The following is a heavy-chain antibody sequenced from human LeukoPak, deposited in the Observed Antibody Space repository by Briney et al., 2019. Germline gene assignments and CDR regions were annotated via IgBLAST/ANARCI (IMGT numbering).Heavy chain of an antibody. D-gene: IGHD3-10*01. J-gene: IGHJ4*02. V-gene: IGHV4-34*01. Sequence: SETLSLTCAVYGGSFSGYYWSWIRQPPGKGLEWIGEINHSGSTNCNPSLKSRVTISVDTSKNQFSLKLSSVTAADTAVYYCARDKLLWFGSDYWGQGTLVTVSS. CDR3: ARDKLLWFGSDY. CDR1: GGSFSGYY. CDR2: INHSGST.